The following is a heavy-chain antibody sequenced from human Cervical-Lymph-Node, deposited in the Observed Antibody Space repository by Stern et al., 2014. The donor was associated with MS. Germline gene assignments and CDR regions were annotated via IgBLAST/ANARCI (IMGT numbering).Heavy chain of an antibody. CDR2: ILPVFDTA. D-gene: IGHD1-1*01. CDR1: GGTFNTYM. CDR3: ARVPPDDGYYYYGMDV. J-gene: IGHJ6*02. Sequence: QVPLGQSGAEVKKPGSSVKVSCKASGGTFNTYMINWVRQAPGQGLEWMGGILPVFDTANYAQKFQGRVTITADESSRTAYMELRSLRSEDTAVYFCARVPPDDGYYYYGMDVWGQGTTVIVSS. V-gene: IGHV1-69*01.